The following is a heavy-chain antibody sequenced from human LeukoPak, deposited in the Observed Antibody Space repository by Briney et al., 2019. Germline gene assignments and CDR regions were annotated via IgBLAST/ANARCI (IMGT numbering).Heavy chain of an antibody. CDR3: ARGPVSYATAAAGY. V-gene: IGHV3-30-3*01. CDR1: GCSFSSYS. D-gene: IGHD6-13*01. CDR2: ISYDGSNK. J-gene: IGHJ4*02. Sequence: PGGSLILSCAASGCSFSSYSWHWVRQAPGKGLEWVAVISYDGSNKYYEDSVKGRFTISRDNSKNALYLQMNSLRAEDTAVYYCARGPVSYATAAAGYWGQGTLVTVSS.